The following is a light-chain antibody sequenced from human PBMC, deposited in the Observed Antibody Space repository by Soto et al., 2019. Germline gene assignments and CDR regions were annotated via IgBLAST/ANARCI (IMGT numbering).Light chain of an antibody. CDR1: SSDVGGYNY. CDR2: DVS. Sequence: QSALTQPRSVSGSPGQSVTISCTGTSSDVGGYNYVSWYQQHPGKAPKLMIYDVSKRPSGVPDRFSGSKSGNTASLTISGLQAEDEADYYCCSSAGSYTLGVFGGGTKLTVL. CDR3: CSSAGSYTLGV. J-gene: IGLJ2*01. V-gene: IGLV2-11*01.